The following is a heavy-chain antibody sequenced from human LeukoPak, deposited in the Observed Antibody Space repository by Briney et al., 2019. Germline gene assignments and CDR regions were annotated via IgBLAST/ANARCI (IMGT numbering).Heavy chain of an antibody. Sequence: ASVKVSCKASGYTFTGYYMHWVRQAPGQGLEWMGWINPNSGGTNYAQKFQGRVTITADKSTSTAYMELSSLRSEDTAVYYCASGYSYGGYYMDVWGKGTTVTVSS. CDR2: INPNSGGT. J-gene: IGHJ6*03. CDR3: ASGYSYGGYYMDV. CDR1: GYTFTGYY. V-gene: IGHV1-2*02. D-gene: IGHD5-18*01.